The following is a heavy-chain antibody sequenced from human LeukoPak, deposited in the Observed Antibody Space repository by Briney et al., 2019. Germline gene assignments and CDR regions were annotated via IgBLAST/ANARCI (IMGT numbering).Heavy chain of an antibody. J-gene: IGHJ4*02. CDR3: ARDGGYSYDIDY. Sequence: GGSLRLSCAASGFTFSSYSMNWVRQAPGKGLEWVSSISSSSSYIYYADSVKGRFTISRDNAKNSLYLQMNSLRAEDTAVYYCARDGGYSYDIDYWGQGTLVTVSS. CDR1: GFTFSSYS. CDR2: ISSSSSYI. V-gene: IGHV3-21*01. D-gene: IGHD5-18*01.